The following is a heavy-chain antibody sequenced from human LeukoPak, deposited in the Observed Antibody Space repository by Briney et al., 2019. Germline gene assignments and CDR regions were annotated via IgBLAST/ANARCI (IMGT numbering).Heavy chain of an antibody. Sequence: GGSLRLSCAASGFTFSSYSMNWVRQAPGKGLEWVSYISSSSSTIYYADSVKGRFTISRDNAKNSLYLQMNSLRAEDTAVYYCAYRGVHSSGRLDAFDIWGQGTMVTVSS. V-gene: IGHV3-48*01. CDR2: ISSSSSTI. J-gene: IGHJ3*02. CDR1: GFTFSSYS. CDR3: AYRGVHSSGRLDAFDI. D-gene: IGHD6-19*01.